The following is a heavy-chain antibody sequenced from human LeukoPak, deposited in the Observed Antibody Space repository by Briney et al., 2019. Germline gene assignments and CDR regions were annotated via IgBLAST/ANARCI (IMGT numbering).Heavy chain of an antibody. CDR2: INSDGSTT. Sequence: PGGSLRLSCAASGFTFSSYWMHWVRQAPGQGLVWVSRINSDGSTTTYADSVKGRFTISRDNAKNTLYLQMNSLRAEDTAVYYCAREPGGYDSAYWGQGTLVTVSS. CDR3: AREPGGYDSAY. CDR1: GFTFSSYW. J-gene: IGHJ4*02. V-gene: IGHV3-74*01. D-gene: IGHD5-12*01.